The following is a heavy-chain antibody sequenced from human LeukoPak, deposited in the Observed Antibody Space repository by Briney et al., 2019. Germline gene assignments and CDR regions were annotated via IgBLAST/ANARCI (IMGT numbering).Heavy chain of an antibody. J-gene: IGHJ3*02. D-gene: IGHD4-23*01. Sequence: ASVKVSCKASGYTFTSYYMHWVRQAPGQGLEWMGIINPSGGSTSYAQKFQGRATMTRDTSTSTVYMELSGLRSEDTAVYYCARDLDYGGNSGTFDIWGQGTMVTVSS. CDR3: ARDLDYGGNSGTFDI. V-gene: IGHV1-46*01. CDR2: INPSGGST. CDR1: GYTFTSYY.